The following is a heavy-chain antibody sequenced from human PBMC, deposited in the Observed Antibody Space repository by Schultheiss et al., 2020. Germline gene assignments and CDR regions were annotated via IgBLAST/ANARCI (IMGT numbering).Heavy chain of an antibody. CDR3: ASAPNSSGDGMDV. V-gene: IGHV3-30*03. D-gene: IGHD6-19*01. J-gene: IGHJ6*02. CDR1: GFTVSSNY. Sequence: WGSLRLSCAASGFTVSSNYMSWVRQAPGKGLEWVAVISYDGSNKYYADSVKGRFTISRDNSKNTLYLQMNSLRAEDTAVYYCASAPNSSGDGMDVWGQGTTVTVSS. CDR2: ISYDGSNK.